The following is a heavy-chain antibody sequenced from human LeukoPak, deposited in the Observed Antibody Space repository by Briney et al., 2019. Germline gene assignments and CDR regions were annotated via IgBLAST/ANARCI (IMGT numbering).Heavy chain of an antibody. CDR3: ARDSPWYSSSPEYFQH. V-gene: IGHV3-48*03. CDR2: ISSSGSTI. D-gene: IGHD6-13*01. J-gene: IGHJ1*01. CDR1: GFTFSSYE. Sequence: GGSLRLSCAASGFTFSSYEMNWVRQAPGKGLEWVSYISSSGSTIYYADSVKGRFTISRDNAKNSLYLQMNSLRAEDTAVHYCARDSPWYSSSPEYFQHWGQGTLVTVSS.